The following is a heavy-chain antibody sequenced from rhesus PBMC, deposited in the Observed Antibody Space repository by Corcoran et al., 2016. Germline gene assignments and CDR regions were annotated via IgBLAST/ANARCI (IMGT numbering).Heavy chain of an antibody. V-gene: IGHV1S2*01. J-gene: IGHJ6*01. D-gene: IGHD4-23*01. CDR2: INPYNGNT. Sequence: QVQLVQSGAEVKKPGSSVKVSCKASGYTFTDYYMHWVRQAPRQGFEWMGWINPYNGNTKYAQKFQGTGTMTRDTSTSTAYMELSSLRSEDTAVYYCARGDSNYHYGLDSWGQGVVVTVSS. CDR3: ARGDSNYHYGLDS. CDR1: GYTFTDYY.